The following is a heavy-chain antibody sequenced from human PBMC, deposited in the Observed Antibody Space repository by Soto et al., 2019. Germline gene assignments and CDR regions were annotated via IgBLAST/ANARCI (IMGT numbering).Heavy chain of an antibody. J-gene: IGHJ4*02. Sequence: QVQLVQSGAEVKKPGASVKVSCKASGYTFTSDVISRVRQAPGQGLEWMGGISAYNGNTNYAQKLQGRVTMTTDTSTSTAYMELRSLRSDDTAVYYCVVAAQPYYFDYWGQGTLVTVSS. CDR1: GYTFTSDV. CDR3: VVAAQPYYFDY. D-gene: IGHD2-15*01. V-gene: IGHV1-18*01. CDR2: ISAYNGNT.